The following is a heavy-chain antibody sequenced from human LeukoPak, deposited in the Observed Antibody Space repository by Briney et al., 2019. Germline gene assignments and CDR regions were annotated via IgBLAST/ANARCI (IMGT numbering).Heavy chain of an antibody. CDR2: ISGSGGST. Sequence: GGSLRLSCAASGFTFSSYAMSWVRQAPGKGLEWVSAISGSGGSTFYADSLKGRFTISRDNSKNTMYLQMDSLRAEDTAVYYCARARDSRHTYGLDHWGQGTLVTVSS. J-gene: IGHJ4*02. CDR3: ARARDSRHTYGLDH. V-gene: IGHV3-23*01. D-gene: IGHD5-18*01. CDR1: GFTFSSYA.